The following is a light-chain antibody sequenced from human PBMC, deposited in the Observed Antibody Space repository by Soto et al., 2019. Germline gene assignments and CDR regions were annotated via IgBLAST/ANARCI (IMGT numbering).Light chain of an antibody. V-gene: IGLV2-14*03. J-gene: IGLJ2*01. CDR2: DVT. CDR1: SSDVGGYNY. Sequence: QSVLTQPASVSGSPGQSITISCTGISSDVGGYNYVSWYQQHPGKAPKLMIYDVTNRPSGVSNRFSGSKSGNTASLTISGLQAEDEADYYCSSYTSSSTLFGGGTKLTVL. CDR3: SSYTSSSTL.